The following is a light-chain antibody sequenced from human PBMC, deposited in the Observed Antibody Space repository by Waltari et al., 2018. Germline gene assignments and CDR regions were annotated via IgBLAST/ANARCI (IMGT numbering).Light chain of an antibody. Sequence: QSALTQPASVSGSPGQSITISCTGTATDIGGYNYVPWYQHHPGKAPKPVIFDVSSRPSGISYRFSASKFGTTASLTISGLQPDDEADYYCCSFTSSSTWVFGGGTKLTVL. V-gene: IGLV2-14*03. J-gene: IGLJ3*02. CDR1: ATDIGGYNY. CDR2: DVS. CDR3: CSFTSSSTWV.